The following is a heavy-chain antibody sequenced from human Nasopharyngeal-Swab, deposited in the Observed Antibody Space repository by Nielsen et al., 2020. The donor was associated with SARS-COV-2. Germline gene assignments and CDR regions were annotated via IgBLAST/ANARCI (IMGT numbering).Heavy chain of an antibody. Sequence: WVLQAPGQGLEWMGGFDPEDGETIYAQKFQGRVTMTEDTSTDTAYMELSSLRSEDTAVYYCATAGPAATDYYYMDVWGKGTTVTVSS. CDR2: FDPEDGET. D-gene: IGHD2-2*01. CDR3: ATAGPAATDYYYMDV. V-gene: IGHV1-24*01. J-gene: IGHJ6*03.